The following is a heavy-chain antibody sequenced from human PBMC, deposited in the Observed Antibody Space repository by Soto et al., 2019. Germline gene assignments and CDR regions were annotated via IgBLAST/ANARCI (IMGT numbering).Heavy chain of an antibody. CDR1: GYSFTSYW. V-gene: IGHV5-51*01. Sequence: PGESLKISCKASGYSFTSYWIVWVRQTPGKGLEWMGIIYPGDSDTRYSPSFQGQVTISADKSISTAYLQWSSLKASDTAMYYCARRTCSDGVCYPPRYWGQGTLVTVSS. CDR3: ARRTCSDGVCYPPRY. CDR2: IYPGDSDT. J-gene: IGHJ4*02. D-gene: IGHD2-8*01.